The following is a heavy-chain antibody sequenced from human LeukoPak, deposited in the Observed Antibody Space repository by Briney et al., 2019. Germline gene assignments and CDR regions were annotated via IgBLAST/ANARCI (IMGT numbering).Heavy chain of an antibody. CDR2: IYYSGST. CDR1: GGSISSSSYY. CDR3: ASYPMIVVVNFDY. D-gene: IGHD3-22*01. J-gene: IGHJ4*02. Sequence: SETLSLTCTVSGGSISSSSYYWGWIRQPPGKGLEWIGSIYYSGSTYYNPSLKSRVTISVDTSKNQSSLKLSSVTAADTAVYYCASYPMIVVVNFDYWGQGTLVTVSS. V-gene: IGHV4-39*07.